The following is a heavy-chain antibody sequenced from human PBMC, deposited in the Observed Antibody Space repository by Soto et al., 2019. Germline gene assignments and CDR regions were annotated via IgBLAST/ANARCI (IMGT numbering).Heavy chain of an antibody. CDR2: IYYSGST. CDR1: GGSISSSSYY. CDR3: ATYSSSWYVVY. V-gene: IGHV4-39*01. D-gene: IGHD6-13*01. J-gene: IGHJ4*02. Sequence: SETLSLTCTGSGGSISSSSYYWGWIRQPPGKGLEWIGSIYYSGSTYYNPSLKSRVTISVDTSKNQFSLKLSSVTAADTAVYYCATYSSSWYVVYWGRGTLVTVSS.